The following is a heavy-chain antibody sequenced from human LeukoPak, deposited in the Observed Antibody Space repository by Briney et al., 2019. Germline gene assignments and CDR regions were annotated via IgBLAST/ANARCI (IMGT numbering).Heavy chain of an antibody. J-gene: IGHJ6*02. CDR1: GFTFSSYG. D-gene: IGHD6-25*01. CDR3: AKEWGSGWNPPYYYYYGMDV. Sequence: GGSLRLSCAGSGFTFSSYGMHWVRQAPGKGLEWVAALSFDGTKDYYVDSVRGRFTVSRDNSRNILSLDMSSLRPDDTAVYYCAKEWGSGWNPPYYYYYGMDVWGQGTTVTVSS. V-gene: IGHV3-30*18. CDR2: LSFDGTKD.